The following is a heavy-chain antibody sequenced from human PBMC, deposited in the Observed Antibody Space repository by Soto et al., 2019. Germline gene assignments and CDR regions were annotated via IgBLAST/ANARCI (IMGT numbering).Heavy chain of an antibody. V-gene: IGHV1-69*13. CDR3: ASHDLGATPYYFDY. J-gene: IGHJ4*02. D-gene: IGHD1-26*01. Sequence: SVKVSCKASGGTFSSYAISWVRQSPGQGLEWMGGIIPIFGTANYAQKFQGRVTITADESTSTAYMELSSLRSEDTAVYYCASHDLGATPYYFDYWGQGTLVTVSS. CDR1: GGTFSSYA. CDR2: IIPIFGTA.